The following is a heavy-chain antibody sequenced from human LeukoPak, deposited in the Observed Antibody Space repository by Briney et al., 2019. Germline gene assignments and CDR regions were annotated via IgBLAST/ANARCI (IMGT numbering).Heavy chain of an antibody. CDR3: AEDSTGYSYGPEDY. CDR1: GFTFSSYG. Sequence: GGALRLSCAASGFTFSSYGMHWVRQAPGKGLEWVAVISYDGSNKYYADSVKGRFTISRDNSKNTLYLQMNSLRAEDTAVYYCAEDSTGYSYGPEDYWGQGTLVTVSS. J-gene: IGHJ4*02. V-gene: IGHV3-30*18. CDR2: ISYDGSNK. D-gene: IGHD5-18*01.